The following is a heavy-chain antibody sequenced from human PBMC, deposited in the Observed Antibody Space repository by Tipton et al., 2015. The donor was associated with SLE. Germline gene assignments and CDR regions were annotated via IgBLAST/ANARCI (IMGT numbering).Heavy chain of an antibody. J-gene: IGHJ5*02. CDR2: LYYSGST. CDR1: GGSISSYY. Sequence: TLSLTCTVSGGSISSYYWSWIRQPPGKGLERIGYLYYSGSTNYNPSLKSRVTISVDTSKNQFSLKLSSVTAADTAVYYCAGGSSGTSCQGNWFDPWGQGTLVTVSS. D-gene: IGHD2-2*01. CDR3: AGGSSGTSCQGNWFDP. V-gene: IGHV4-59*08.